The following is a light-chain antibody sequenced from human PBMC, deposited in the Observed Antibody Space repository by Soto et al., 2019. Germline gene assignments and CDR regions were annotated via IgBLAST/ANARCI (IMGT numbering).Light chain of an antibody. CDR2: DAS. V-gene: IGKV3-11*01. J-gene: IGKJ3*01. CDR1: ESINKY. Sequence: EIVLTQFPATLSLPPGESATLSCRASESINKYLAWYQQKPGQAHRLIMYDASKRATGIPARFSGSGSGTDFTLTIRRLEPEDFAVYYCQQRSDWPPFTFGPVTEVEIK. CDR3: QQRSDWPPFT.